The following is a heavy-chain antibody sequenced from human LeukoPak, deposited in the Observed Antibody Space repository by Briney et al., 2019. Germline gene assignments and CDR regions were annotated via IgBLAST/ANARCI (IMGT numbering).Heavy chain of an antibody. CDR2: ILSGGGTT. Sequence: PGGSLRLSCVASGFTFRIYSTNWVRQAPGKGLEWVSAILSGGGTTSYADSVRGRFTISRDNYKHTLYLEMNSVRAEDTAIYYCAKDLVSPRRVGSSEKLDYWGQGTLVTVSS. CDR3: AKDLVSPRRVGSSEKLDY. V-gene: IGHV3-23*01. J-gene: IGHJ4*02. CDR1: GFTFRIYS. D-gene: IGHD1-26*01.